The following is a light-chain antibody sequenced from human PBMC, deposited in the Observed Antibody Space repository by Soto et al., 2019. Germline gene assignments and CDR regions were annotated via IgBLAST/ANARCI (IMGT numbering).Light chain of an antibody. CDR2: GAS. Sequence: EIVLTQSPGTLSLSPGERATLSCRDSQSVSSSYLAWYQQKPGQAPRLLIYGASSWATGIPDRFSGSGSGTDFTLTISRLEPEDFAVYYCQQYGSARTFGQGTKVEIK. CDR3: QQYGSART. J-gene: IGKJ1*01. CDR1: QSVSSSY. V-gene: IGKV3-20*01.